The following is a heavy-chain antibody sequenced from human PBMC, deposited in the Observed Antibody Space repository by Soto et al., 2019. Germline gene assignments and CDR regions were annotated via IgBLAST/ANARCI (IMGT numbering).Heavy chain of an antibody. CDR1: GISLSTSGVG. CDR2: IYWNDDR. D-gene: IGHD6-6*01. CDR3: AHNNKEQLVHLQRRIDY. J-gene: IGHJ4*02. Sequence: GPTLVTPTQTLTLTSTFSGISLSTSGVGVGWIRQPPGKALEWLALIYWNDDRRYSPSLKSRLTITKDTSKNQVVLTMTDLEPVDTLTYYYAHNNKEQLVHLQRRIDYWGQGTLVTVSS. V-gene: IGHV2-5*01.